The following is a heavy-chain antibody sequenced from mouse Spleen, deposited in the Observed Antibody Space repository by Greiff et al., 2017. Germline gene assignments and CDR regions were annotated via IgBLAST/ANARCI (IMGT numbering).Heavy chain of an antibody. CDR2: ISYDGSN. Sequence: EVKLQESGPGLVKPSQSLSLTCSVTGYSITSGYYWNWIRQFPGNKLEWMGYISYDGSNNYNPSLKNRISITRDTSKNQFFLKLNSVTTEDTATYYCARTYDGSYAYFDYWGQGTSVTVSS. CDR3: ARTYDGSYAYFDY. J-gene: IGHJ4*01. D-gene: IGHD2-10*01. V-gene: IGHV3-6*01. CDR1: GYSITSGYY.